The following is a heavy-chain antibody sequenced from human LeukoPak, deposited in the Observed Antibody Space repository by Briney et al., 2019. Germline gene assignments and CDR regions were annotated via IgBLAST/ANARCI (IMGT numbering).Heavy chain of an antibody. V-gene: IGHV1-2*02. Sequence: GASVKVSCKASGYTLTDYYMHWVRQAPGQGLEWMGWINPNSGGTNYAQKFQGRVTMTTDTSISTAYMEVSRLRSDDTAVYYCARVRIGQQLDKYYYYAMDVWGQGPRSPSP. CDR2: INPNSGGT. CDR1: GYTLTDYY. J-gene: IGHJ6*02. CDR3: ARVRIGQQLDKYYYYAMDV. D-gene: IGHD6-13*01.